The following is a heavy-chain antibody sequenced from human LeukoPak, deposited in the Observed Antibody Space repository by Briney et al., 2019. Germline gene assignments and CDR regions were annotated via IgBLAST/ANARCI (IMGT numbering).Heavy chain of an antibody. D-gene: IGHD3-3*01. J-gene: IGHJ6*02. CDR1: GYTFTGYY. Sequence: ASVKVSCKASGYTFTGYYMHWVRQAPGQGLEWMGWINPNSGGTNYAQKFQGRVTMTRDTSIGTAYMELSRLRSDDTAVYYCARDGSITIFGVVIKGYYYYGMDVWGQRTTVTVSS. CDR2: INPNSGGT. V-gene: IGHV1-2*02. CDR3: ARDGSITIFGVVIKGYYYYGMDV.